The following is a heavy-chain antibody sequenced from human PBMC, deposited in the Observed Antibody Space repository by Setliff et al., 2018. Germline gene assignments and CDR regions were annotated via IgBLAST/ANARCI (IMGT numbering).Heavy chain of an antibody. CDR1: GGSINSSTYNSRSYY. J-gene: IGHJ4*02. CDR3: ARTGTYRYFDY. D-gene: IGHD1-1*01. V-gene: IGHV4-39*01. CDR2: IYYSGNN. Sequence: SETLSLTCTVSGGSINSSTYNSRSYYWGWIRRPPGKGLEWIGRIYYSGNNYYNASLKSRLTISVDTSKNQFSLKLRSVTAADTAVYYCARTGTYRYFDYWGQGILVTVSS.